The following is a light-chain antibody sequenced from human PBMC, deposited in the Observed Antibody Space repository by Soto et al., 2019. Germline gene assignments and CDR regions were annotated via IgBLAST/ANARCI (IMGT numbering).Light chain of an antibody. CDR3: QQYADQFT. CDR1: QDIRNY. J-gene: IGKJ3*01. CDR2: DAT. V-gene: IGKV1-33*01. Sequence: DIQMTQSPSPLSASVGDRVTITCQASQDIRNYLNWYQKKPGKAPKLLIYDATSLEPGAPSRFSGSGSGIDFSFTISSLQPEDFATYYCQQYADQFTFGPGTRVDVQ.